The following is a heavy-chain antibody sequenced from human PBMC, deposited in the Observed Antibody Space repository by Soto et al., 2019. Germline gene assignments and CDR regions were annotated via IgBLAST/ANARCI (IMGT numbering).Heavy chain of an antibody. D-gene: IGHD3-3*01. CDR3: ARVEDFWSGYYY. Sequence: PSETLSLTCAVYGGSFSCYYWSWIRQPPGKGLEWIGEINHSGSTNYNPSLKSRVTISVDTSKNQFSLKLSSVTAADTAVYYCARVEDFWSGYYYWGQGTLVTVSS. CDR2: INHSGST. V-gene: IGHV4-34*01. CDR1: GGSFSCYY. J-gene: IGHJ4*02.